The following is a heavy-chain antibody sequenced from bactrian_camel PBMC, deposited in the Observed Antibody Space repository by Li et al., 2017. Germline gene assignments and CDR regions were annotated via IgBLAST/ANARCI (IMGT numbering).Heavy chain of an antibody. D-gene: IGHD3*01. CDR1: PYIFTRCG. CDR3: AKTGDYCSGSWCYFRRVRLEYNY. Sequence: HVQLVESGGGSVQAGGSLKLSCAVSPYIFTRCGLGWYRQAPGKGLEWVSSIYSDNSNTYYADSVKGRFTVSRDNAKNTLYLQMNSLKSEDTALYYCAKTGDYCSGSWCYFRRVRLEYNYWGQGTQVTVS. CDR2: IYSDNSNT. J-gene: IGHJ4*01. V-gene: IGHV3-2*01.